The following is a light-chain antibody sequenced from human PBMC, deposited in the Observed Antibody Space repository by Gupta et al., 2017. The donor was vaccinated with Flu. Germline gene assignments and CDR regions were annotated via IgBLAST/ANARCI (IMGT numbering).Light chain of an antibody. CDR2: KDS. Sequence: SSALPQPPSVAVSPGQTARKTCSGDALTKQYAYWYQQKPGQAPLLVIYKDSRRPPGIPGRFSGSSSGTTVTVTISGGKEEEEADYYCQAADSSGNWVFGGGTKLTVL. CDR1: ALTKQY. J-gene: IGLJ3*02. V-gene: IGLV3-25*02. CDR3: QAADSSGNWV.